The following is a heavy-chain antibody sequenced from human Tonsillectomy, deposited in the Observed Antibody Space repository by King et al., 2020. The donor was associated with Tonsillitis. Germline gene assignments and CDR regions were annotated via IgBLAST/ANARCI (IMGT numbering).Heavy chain of an antibody. V-gene: IGHV3-30*03. D-gene: IGHD1-26*01. Sequence: VQLVESGGGVVQPGRSLRLSCAASGFTFSNFAMHWVRQAPGKGLEWVAVISYDGSDKYYADTVKGRSTISRDNSKNTLYLQMNSLRDDDTGVYYCATDVGTVLREDDNHGRDGGGQGTTVTVS. CDR1: GFTFSNFA. J-gene: IGHJ6*02. CDR3: ATDVGTVLREDDNHGRDG. CDR2: ISYDGSDK.